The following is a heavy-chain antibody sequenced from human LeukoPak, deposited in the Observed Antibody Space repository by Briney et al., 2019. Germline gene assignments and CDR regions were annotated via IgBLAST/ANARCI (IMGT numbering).Heavy chain of an antibody. Sequence: GGSLRLSCAAFGFTFSSYAMSWVRQAPGKGLEWVSSISGSGGSTYYADSVKGRFTISRDNSKNTLYLQMNSLRAEGTAVYYCARVGAIIPWGQGTLVTVSS. J-gene: IGHJ5*02. V-gene: IGHV3-23*01. CDR3: ARVGAIIP. D-gene: IGHD3-10*01. CDR2: ISGSGGST. CDR1: GFTFSSYA.